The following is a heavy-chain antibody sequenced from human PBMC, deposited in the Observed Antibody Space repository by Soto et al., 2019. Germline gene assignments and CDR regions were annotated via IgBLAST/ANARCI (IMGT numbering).Heavy chain of an antibody. CDR1: GYTFTSYG. J-gene: IGHJ4*02. Sequence: QVKLVQSGAEVKKPGASVKVSCKASGYTFTSYGISWVRQAPGQGLEWMGWIIVHNGNTNNAQKLQGRVTMTTDTTTSKTYMELRSLRSNDTGVNYCARDWAAAGTFDYWGQGTRGTVSS. CDR2: IIVHNGNT. CDR3: ARDWAAAGTFDY. V-gene: IGHV1-18*01. D-gene: IGHD6-13*01.